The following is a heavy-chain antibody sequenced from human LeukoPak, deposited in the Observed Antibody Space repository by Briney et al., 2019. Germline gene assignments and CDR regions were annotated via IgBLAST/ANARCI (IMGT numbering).Heavy chain of an antibody. V-gene: IGHV4-4*07. J-gene: IGHJ4*02. D-gene: IGHD3-3*01. Sequence: PSETLSLTCTVSGGSISSYYWSWIRQPAGKELEWIGRIYTSGSTNYNPSFKSRATMSVDTSKNQFSLKLSSVTAADTAVYYCARGGDDFWSGYPHYWGQGTLVTVSS. CDR1: GGSISSYY. CDR2: IYTSGST. CDR3: ARGGDDFWSGYPHY.